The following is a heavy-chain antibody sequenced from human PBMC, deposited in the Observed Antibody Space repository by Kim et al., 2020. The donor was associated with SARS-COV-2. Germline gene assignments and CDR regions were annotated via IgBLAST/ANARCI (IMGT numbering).Heavy chain of an antibody. CDR3: ARGPSVRGVLDY. D-gene: IGHD3-10*01. Sequence: SYADSVQGRFTIASDNAKNTVFLQMNSLRGEDTAVYYCARGPSVRGVLDYWGQGTLVTVSS. V-gene: IGHV3-74*01. J-gene: IGHJ4*02.